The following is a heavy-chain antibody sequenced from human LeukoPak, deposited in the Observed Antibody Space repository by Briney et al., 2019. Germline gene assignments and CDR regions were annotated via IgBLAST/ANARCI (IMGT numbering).Heavy chain of an antibody. D-gene: IGHD1-26*01. Sequence: PSETLSLTCTVSGGSISSSSYYWGWIRQPPGKGLEWIGSIYYSGSTYYNPSLKSRVTISVDRSKNQFSLKLSSVTAADTAVYYCGVGATRGPHFDYWGQGTLVTVSS. J-gene: IGHJ4*02. CDR3: GVGATRGPHFDY. CDR2: IYYSGST. V-gene: IGHV4-39*07. CDR1: GGSISSSSYY.